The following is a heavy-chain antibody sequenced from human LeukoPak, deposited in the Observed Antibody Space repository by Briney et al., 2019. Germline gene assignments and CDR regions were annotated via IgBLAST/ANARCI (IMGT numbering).Heavy chain of an antibody. CDR1: GFTFSSYG. D-gene: IGHD2-15*01. J-gene: IGHJ6*02. Sequence: GGSLRLSCAASGFTFSSYGMHWVRQAPGKGLEWVAVISYDGSNKYYADSVKGRFTISRDNSKNTLYLQMNSLRAEDTAVYYCAKDPWGYCSGGSCYTGYYYYGMDVWGQGTTVTVSS. CDR3: AKDPWGYCSGGSCYTGYYYYGMDV. V-gene: IGHV3-30*18. CDR2: ISYDGSNK.